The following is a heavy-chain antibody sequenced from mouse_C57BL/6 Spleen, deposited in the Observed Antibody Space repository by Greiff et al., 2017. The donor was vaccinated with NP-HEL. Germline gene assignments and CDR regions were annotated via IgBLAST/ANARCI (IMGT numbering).Heavy chain of an antibody. Sequence: EVQGVESGGGLVKPGGSLKLSCAASGFTFSSYAMSWVRQTPEKRLEWVATISDGGSYTYYPDNVKGRFTISRDNAKNNLYLQMSHLKSEDTAMYYCARGYSNYDYFDYWGQGTTLTVSS. V-gene: IGHV5-4*01. CDR1: GFTFSSYA. CDR2: ISDGGSYT. D-gene: IGHD2-5*01. J-gene: IGHJ2*01. CDR3: ARGYSNYDYFDY.